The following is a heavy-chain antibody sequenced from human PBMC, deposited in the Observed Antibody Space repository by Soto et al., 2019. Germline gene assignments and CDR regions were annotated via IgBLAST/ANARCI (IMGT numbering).Heavy chain of an antibody. CDR3: AVGTVAGTLLDY. V-gene: IGHV4-59*01. CDR2: IYYSGST. Sequence: QVQLQESGPGLVKPSETLSLTCTVSGGSISSYYWSWIRQPPGKGLEWIGYIYYSGSTNYNPSLKSRXXIXVDXSKNQFSLKLSSVTAADTAVYYCAVGTVAGTLLDYWGQGTLVTVSS. D-gene: IGHD6-19*01. J-gene: IGHJ4*02. CDR1: GGSISSYY.